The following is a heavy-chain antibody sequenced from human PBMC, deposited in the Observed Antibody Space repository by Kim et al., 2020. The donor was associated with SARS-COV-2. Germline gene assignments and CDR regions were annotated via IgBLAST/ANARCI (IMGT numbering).Heavy chain of an antibody. Sequence: SETLSLTCTVSGGSVSSGSYYWSWIRQPPGKGLEWIGYIYYSGSTNYNPSLKSRVTISVDTSKNQFSLKLSSVTAADTAVYYCAREGYDSSGYNLDYWGQGTLVTVSS. CDR2: IYYSGST. CDR3: AREGYDSSGYNLDY. D-gene: IGHD3-22*01. CDR1: GGSVSSGSYY. J-gene: IGHJ4*02. V-gene: IGHV4-61*01.